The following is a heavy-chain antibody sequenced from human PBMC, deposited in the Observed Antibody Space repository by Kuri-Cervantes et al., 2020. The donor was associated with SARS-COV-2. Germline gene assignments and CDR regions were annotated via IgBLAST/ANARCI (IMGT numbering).Heavy chain of an antibody. CDR3: AGGSSGRDY. D-gene: IGHD6-19*01. CDR2: TFYRSKWHN. Sequence: LRLSCAISGDSVSSNSAAWSWIRQSPSRGLEWLGRTFYRSKWHNDYAVSVKGRITISPDTSKSQFSLRLNSVTPEDTAVYYCAGGSSGRDYWGQGTLVTVSS. V-gene: IGHV6-1*01. J-gene: IGHJ4*02. CDR1: GDSVSSNSAA.